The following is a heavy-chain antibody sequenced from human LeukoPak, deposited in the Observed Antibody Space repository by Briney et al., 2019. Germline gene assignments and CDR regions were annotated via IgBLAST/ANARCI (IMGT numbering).Heavy chain of an antibody. Sequence: ASVIVSCKASGITSTNFAVQWVRQARGRRLEWIGWIIVGTGATKCAQDFQHRVTITRDMSTRTLYMELTSLRSEDTAVYYCAADLSDPRRGASYLDSWGQGTLVTVSS. J-gene: IGHJ4*02. CDR3: AADLSDPRRGASYLDS. CDR1: GITSTNFA. CDR2: IIVGTGAT. V-gene: IGHV1-58*01. D-gene: IGHD1-1*01.